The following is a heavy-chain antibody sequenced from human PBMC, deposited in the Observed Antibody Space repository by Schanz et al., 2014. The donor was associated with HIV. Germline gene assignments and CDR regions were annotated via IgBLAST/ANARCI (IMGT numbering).Heavy chain of an antibody. CDR2: FSGSAGST. D-gene: IGHD2-21*01. CDR3: TREGNYYGGSVPGH. Sequence: EVQLVEFGGGLVQPGGSLRLSCEASGFSFSNYAMHWVRQTAGKGLAWVSGFSGSAGSTYYADSVKGRFTISRDNSKNTLNLQMNSLRAEDTATYYCTREGNYYGGSVPGHWGQGALVSVSS. J-gene: IGHJ4*02. V-gene: IGHV3-23*04. CDR1: GFSFSNYA.